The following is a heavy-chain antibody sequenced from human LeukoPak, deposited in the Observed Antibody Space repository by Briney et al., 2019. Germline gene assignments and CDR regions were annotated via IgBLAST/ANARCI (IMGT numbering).Heavy chain of an antibody. J-gene: IGHJ1*01. V-gene: IGHV3-9*01. CDR1: GFTFDDYA. CDR2: ISSNSGSI. D-gene: IGHD3-10*01. CDR3: TRDLHGSGRGYFHH. Sequence: GGSLRLSCAASGFTFDDYAMHWVRQAPGKGLEWVSGISSNSGSIAYADSVKGRFTISRDNAKNSLYLQMSSLRAEDTALYCCTRDLHGSGRGYFHHWGQGTLVSVSS.